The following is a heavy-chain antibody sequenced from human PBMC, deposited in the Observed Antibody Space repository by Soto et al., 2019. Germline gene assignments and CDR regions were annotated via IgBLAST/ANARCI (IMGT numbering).Heavy chain of an antibody. V-gene: IGHV3-7*01. CDR2: IKPDESEK. CDR1: GFTFSDSW. Sequence: EVQLVESGGCLVQPGGSLRLSCTASGFTFSDSWMTWVRQAPGKGLEWVARIKPDESEKKYADSVKGRFSISSDNAKNSMYLQMDSLRGEDTAVYYCVRGGSNYASWGQGTLVTVSS. J-gene: IGHJ5*02. CDR3: VRGGSNYAS. D-gene: IGHD4-4*01.